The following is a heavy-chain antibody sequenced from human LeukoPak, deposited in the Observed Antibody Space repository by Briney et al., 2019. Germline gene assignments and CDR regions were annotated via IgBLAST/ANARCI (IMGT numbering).Heavy chain of an antibody. CDR1: GFTFSNYE. CDR2: ISDHGKSR. CDR3: VRDRSGSYPYYFDF. V-gene: IGHV3-48*03. J-gene: IGHJ4*02. Sequence: GGSLRLSCAASGFTFSNYEMNWVRQTPGKGLEWVSYISDHGKSRNYVDSVKGRFTISRDNAKNSLYLQMNSLRAEDTAVYFCVRDRSGSYPYYFDFWGQGTLVTASS. D-gene: IGHD1-26*01.